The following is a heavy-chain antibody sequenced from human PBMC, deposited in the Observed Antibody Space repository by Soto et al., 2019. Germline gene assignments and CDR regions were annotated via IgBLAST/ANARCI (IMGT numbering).Heavy chain of an antibody. CDR3: ARDPKTSGGQHWAFNYFDT. Sequence: GGSLRLSCAASGFSFSISPMHWVRQAPGKGPEWVALISYDGTNKFYADSVKGRFTISRDNSKSTLYLQVDSLRPEDAAVYYCARDPKTSGGQHWAFNYFDTWGQGALVTVSS. J-gene: IGHJ5*02. CDR1: GFSFSISP. CDR2: ISYDGTNK. V-gene: IGHV3-30-3*01. D-gene: IGHD7-27*01.